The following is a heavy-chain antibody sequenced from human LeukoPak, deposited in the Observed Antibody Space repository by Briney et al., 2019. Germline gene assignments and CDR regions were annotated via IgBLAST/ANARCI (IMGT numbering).Heavy chain of an antibody. V-gene: IGHV3-30*18. CDR2: ISYDGSNK. CDR1: GFTFSSYG. D-gene: IGHD6-13*01. Sequence: GGSLRLSCAASGFTFSSYGMHWVRQAPGKGLEWVAVISYDGSNKYYADSVKGRFTISGDNSKNTLYLQMNSLRAEDTAVYYCAKSSPGQQLVLDYWGQGTLVTVSS. CDR3: AKSSPGQQLVLDY. J-gene: IGHJ4*02.